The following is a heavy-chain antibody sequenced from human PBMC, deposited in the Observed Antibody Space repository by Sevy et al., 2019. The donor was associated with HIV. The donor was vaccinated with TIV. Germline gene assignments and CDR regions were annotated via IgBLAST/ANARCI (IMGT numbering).Heavy chain of an antibody. CDR3: ATHAGIAAAGRVFDY. CDR2: IRNKADSYTT. CDR1: GFTFSDHS. D-gene: IGHD6-13*01. J-gene: IGHJ4*02. Sequence: GGSLRLSCAASGFTFSDHSMEWVRQAPGKGLEWVGRIRNKADSYTTEYAAAVKGIFTISCDDSKNSLYLRMSSLKTEETSGYYCATHAGIAAAGRVFDYWGQGTLVTVSS. V-gene: IGHV3-72*01.